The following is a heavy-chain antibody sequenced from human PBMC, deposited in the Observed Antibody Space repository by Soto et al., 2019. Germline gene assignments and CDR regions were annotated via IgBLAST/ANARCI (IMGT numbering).Heavy chain of an antibody. D-gene: IGHD3-9*01. Sequence: KTSETLSLTCAVYGGSFSGYYWSWIRQPPGKGLEWIGEINHSGSTNYNPSLKSRVTISVDTSKNQFSLKLSSVTAADTAVYYCARVRNYDILTGYYKGCFDYWGQGTLVTVSS. J-gene: IGHJ4*02. CDR3: ARVRNYDILTGYYKGCFDY. V-gene: IGHV4-34*01. CDR1: GGSFSGYY. CDR2: INHSGST.